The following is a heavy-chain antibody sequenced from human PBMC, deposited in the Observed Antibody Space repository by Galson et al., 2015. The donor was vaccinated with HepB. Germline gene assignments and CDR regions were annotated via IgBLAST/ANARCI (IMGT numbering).Heavy chain of an antibody. V-gene: IGHV3-23*01. CDR1: GLSFSHYA. CDR3: AKGSGETWYYCDT. Sequence: SLRLSCAGSGLSFSHYAMSWVRQAPGEGLEWIAAISGSGGWTYYADSAKDRFTISRDSSKSTLFLQVNSLGAEDTAIYYCAKGSGETWYYCDTWGQGTLVTVSS. D-gene: IGHD2-15*01. J-gene: IGHJ4*02. CDR2: ISGSGGWT.